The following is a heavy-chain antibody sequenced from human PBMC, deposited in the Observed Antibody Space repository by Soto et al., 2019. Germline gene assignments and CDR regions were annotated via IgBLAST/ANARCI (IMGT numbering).Heavy chain of an antibody. CDR3: ARMGATVVAADYYYYYMDV. J-gene: IGHJ6*03. Sequence: GGSLRLSCAASGFTFSSYWMSWVRQAPGKGLEWVANIKQDGSEKYYVDSVKGRFTISRDNAKNSLYLQMNSLRAEDTAVYYCARMGATVVAADYYYYYMDVWGKGTTVIVSS. CDR2: IKQDGSEK. V-gene: IGHV3-7*01. CDR1: GFTFSSYW. D-gene: IGHD2-15*01.